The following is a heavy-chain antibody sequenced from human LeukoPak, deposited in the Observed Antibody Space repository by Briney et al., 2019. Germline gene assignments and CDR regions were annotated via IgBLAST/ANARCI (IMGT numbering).Heavy chain of an antibody. J-gene: IGHJ4*02. V-gene: IGHV1-18*01. CDR2: ISPYNGNT. CDR3: ARDRGSSGSYEGHRVFDY. D-gene: IGHD1-26*01. CDR1: GYIFTSYG. Sequence: GASVKVSCKASGYIFTSYGISWVRQAPGQGLQWMGRISPYNGNTNYAEKFQGRVSMATDTSTTTAYMELGSLISDDTAVYCCARDRGSSGSYEGHRVFDYWGQGTLVTVST.